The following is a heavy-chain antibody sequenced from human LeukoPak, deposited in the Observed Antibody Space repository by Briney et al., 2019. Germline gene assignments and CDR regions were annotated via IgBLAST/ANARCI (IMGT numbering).Heavy chain of an antibody. CDR1: GGSIISYY. Sequence: SETLSLTCTVSGGSIISYYWSWIRQPPGKGLEWIGSIYYSGSTNYNPSLKSRVTISVDTSKNQFSLKLSSVTAADTAVYYCARVAAKTVDYWGQGTLVTVSS. CDR2: IYYSGST. V-gene: IGHV4-59*12. D-gene: IGHD2-15*01. J-gene: IGHJ4*02. CDR3: ARVAAKTVDY.